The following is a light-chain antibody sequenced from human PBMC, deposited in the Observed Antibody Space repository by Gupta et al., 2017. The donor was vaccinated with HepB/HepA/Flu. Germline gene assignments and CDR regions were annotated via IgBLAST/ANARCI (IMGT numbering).Light chain of an antibody. CDR1: QSVSSGN. CDR2: GAS. V-gene: IGKV3-20*01. CDR3: QQYGSSPPGS. J-gene: IGKJ2*04. Sequence: EIVLTQSPGTLSLSPGEGATLSCRASQSVSSGNLAWYQQKPGQAPRLVIYGASSRAGGTPDRFSGSGSGTDFTLTISRLEREDFGVYYCQQYGSSPPGSFGQETRL.